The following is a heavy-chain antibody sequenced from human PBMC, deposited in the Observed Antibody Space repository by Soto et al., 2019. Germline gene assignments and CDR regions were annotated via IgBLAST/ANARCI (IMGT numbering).Heavy chain of an antibody. CDR2: IGTAGDT. V-gene: IGHV3-13*01. J-gene: IGHJ4*02. Sequence: EVQLVESGGGLVQPGGSLRLSCAASGFTFSSYDMHWVRQATGKGLEWVSAIGTAGDTYYPGSVKGRFTITTENAKNSLHLKMNSRRAEDTAVYYCARRYSSSWYGGGFDYWGQGTLVTVSS. D-gene: IGHD6-13*01. CDR1: GFTFSSYD. CDR3: ARRYSSSWYGGGFDY.